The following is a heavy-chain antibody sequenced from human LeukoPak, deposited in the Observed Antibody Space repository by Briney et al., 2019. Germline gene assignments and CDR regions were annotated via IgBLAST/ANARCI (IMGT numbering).Heavy chain of an antibody. Sequence: PSQTLSLTCAVSGGSISSYYWSWIRQPPGKGLEWIGYIYYSGSTNYNPSLKSRVTISVDTSKNQFSLKLSTVTAADTAVYYCARVSIGMDVWGQGTTVTVSS. D-gene: IGHD6-6*01. J-gene: IGHJ6*02. CDR1: GGSISSYY. CDR2: IYYSGST. V-gene: IGHV4-59*01. CDR3: ARVSIGMDV.